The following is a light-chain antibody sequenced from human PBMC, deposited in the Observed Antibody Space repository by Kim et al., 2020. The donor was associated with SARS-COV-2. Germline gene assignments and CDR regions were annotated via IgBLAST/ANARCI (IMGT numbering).Light chain of an antibody. CDR2: QDD. V-gene: IGLV3-1*01. Sequence: SYELTQPPSVSVSPGQTASITCSGDELGDKYTCWYQQKPGQSPVLVIYQDDKRPSGIPERFSGSNSGNAATLTISGTQAMDEADYYCQARDSSTVAFGTG. CDR1: ELGDKY. J-gene: IGLJ1*01. CDR3: QARDSSTVA.